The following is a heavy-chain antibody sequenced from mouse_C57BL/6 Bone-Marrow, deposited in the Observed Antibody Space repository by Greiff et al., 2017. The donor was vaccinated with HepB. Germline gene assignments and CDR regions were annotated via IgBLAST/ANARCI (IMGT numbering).Heavy chain of an antibody. CDR1: GYTFTSYW. CDR2: IYPGSGST. V-gene: IGHV1-55*01. J-gene: IGHJ4*01. Sequence: QVQLQQSGAELVKPGASVKMSCKASGYTFTSYWITWVKQRPGQGLEWIGDIYPGSGSTNYNEKFKSKATLTVDTSSSTAYMQLSSLTSEDSAVYYCASGGYPYYAMDYWGQGTSGTVSS. D-gene: IGHD1-1*02. CDR3: ASGGYPYYAMDY.